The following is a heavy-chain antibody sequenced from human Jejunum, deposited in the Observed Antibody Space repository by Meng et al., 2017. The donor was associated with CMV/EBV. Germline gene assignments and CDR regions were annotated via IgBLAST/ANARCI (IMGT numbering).Heavy chain of an antibody. J-gene: IGHJ4*02. D-gene: IGHD3-3*01. CDR2: VYHTGNT. CDR3: ARDSGLQFSEWDYVDS. CDR1: SVSSGGYY. V-gene: IGHV4-61*08. Sequence: SVSSGGYYGSWIRQPPGKALEWVAYVYHTGNTHYNPSLNSRVIMSVDPSKNQFSLKLDSVTAADTAVYYCARDSGLQFSEWDYVDSWGQGTLVTVSS.